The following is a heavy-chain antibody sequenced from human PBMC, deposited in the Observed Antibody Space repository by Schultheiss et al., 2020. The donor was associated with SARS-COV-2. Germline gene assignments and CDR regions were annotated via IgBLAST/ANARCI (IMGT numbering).Heavy chain of an antibody. CDR3: ARGGYGSGSYSPGAFDI. CDR1: GGSVDSDSYY. CDR2: FSYSGST. Sequence: SETLSLTCTVSGGSVDSDSYYWSWIRQPPGKGLEWIGDFSYSGSTNYNPSRKSRVTISVDTSKNQFSLKLSSVTAADTAVYYCARGGYGSGSYSPGAFDIWGQGTMVTVSS. V-gene: IGHV4-61*01. J-gene: IGHJ3*02. D-gene: IGHD1-26*01.